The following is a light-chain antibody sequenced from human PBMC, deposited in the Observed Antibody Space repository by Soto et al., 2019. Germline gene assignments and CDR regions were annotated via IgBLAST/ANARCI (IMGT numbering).Light chain of an antibody. V-gene: IGKV3-11*01. J-gene: IGKJ5*01. CDR3: QQRSKWPLGVT. CDR1: QSVSSY. CDR2: DAS. Sequence: EIVLTQSPATLSLSPGERATLSCRASQSVSSYLVWYQQKPGQAPRLLIYDASNRVTGIPARFSGSGSGTDFTLTISSLEPEDSAVYYCQQRSKWPLGVTFGQGTRLEIK.